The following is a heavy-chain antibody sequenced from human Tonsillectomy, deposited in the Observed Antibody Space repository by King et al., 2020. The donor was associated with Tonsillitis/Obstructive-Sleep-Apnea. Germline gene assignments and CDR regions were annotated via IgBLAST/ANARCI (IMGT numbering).Heavy chain of an antibody. CDR2: IYPGDSDT. D-gene: IGHD2/OR15-2a*01. CDR3: ARQVPGFYFFAH. Sequence: VQLVESGAEVKKPGESLKISCKVSGYKFTNFWIGWVRQMPGKGLEWMGIIYPGDSDTRYSPSFQGQVTISVDKSIGTAYLQWSGLKASDTATYYCARQVPGFYFFAHRGQGPLVTLPS. CDR1: GYKFTNFW. J-gene: IGHJ5*02. V-gene: IGHV5-51*01.